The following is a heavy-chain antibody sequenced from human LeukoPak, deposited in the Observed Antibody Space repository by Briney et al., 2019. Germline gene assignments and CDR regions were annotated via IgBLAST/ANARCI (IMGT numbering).Heavy chain of an antibody. CDR3: AKVLRDGYNCFDY. V-gene: IGHV3-23*01. Sequence: GGSLRLSCASSGFTFSSYAMSWVRQAPGKGLEWVSAISGSGGSTYYADSVKGRFTISRDNSKNTLYLQMNSLRAEDTAVYYCAKVLRDGYNCFDYWGQGTLVTVSS. J-gene: IGHJ4*02. CDR2: ISGSGGST. CDR1: GFTFSSYA. D-gene: IGHD5-24*01.